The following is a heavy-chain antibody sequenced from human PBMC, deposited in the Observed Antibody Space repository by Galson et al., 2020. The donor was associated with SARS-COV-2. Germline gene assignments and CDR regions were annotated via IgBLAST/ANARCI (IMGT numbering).Heavy chain of an antibody. CDR3: ATGPYWGGDCYGACDI. CDR2: IIHIFGTA. CDR1: GGTFSSYA. D-gene: IGHD2-21*02. V-gene: IGHV1-69*13. J-gene: IGHJ3*02. Sequence: SVKVSCTASGGTFSSYAISWVRQAPGQGLEWMGGIIHIFGTANYAQKFQGRFTITADESTSTAYMELSSLRSEDTAVYYCATGPYWGGDCYGACDIGGQGTMFTVAS.